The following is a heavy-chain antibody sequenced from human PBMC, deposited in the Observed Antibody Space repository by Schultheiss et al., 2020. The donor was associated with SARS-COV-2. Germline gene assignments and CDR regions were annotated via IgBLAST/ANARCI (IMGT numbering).Heavy chain of an antibody. CDR2: ISGSGGST. J-gene: IGHJ6*02. Sequence: GGSLRLSCAASGFTFSSYAMSWVRQAPGKGLEWVSAISGSGGSTYYADSVKGRFTISRDNSKNTLYLQMNSLRAEDTAVYYCAREKSGSSGWYYYYGMDVWGQGTTVTVSS. V-gene: IGHV3-23*01. CDR1: GFTFSSYA. CDR3: AREKSGSSGWYYYYGMDV. D-gene: IGHD6-19*01.